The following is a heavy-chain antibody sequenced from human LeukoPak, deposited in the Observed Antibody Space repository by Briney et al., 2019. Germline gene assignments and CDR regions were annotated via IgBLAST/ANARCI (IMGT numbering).Heavy chain of an antibody. J-gene: IGHJ4*02. CDR3: AKDTAALSFVIDS. V-gene: IGHV3-23*01. D-gene: IGHD2-15*01. Sequence: PGASLRLSCAASGFTFSNYDMTWVRQAPGKGLEWVSPLSGSGNGTYYADSVKGRFTISRDNSKNTLYLRMNSLRAEDTAVYYCAKDTAALSFVIDSWGQGTLVTVSS. CDR2: LSGSGNGT. CDR1: GFTFSNYD.